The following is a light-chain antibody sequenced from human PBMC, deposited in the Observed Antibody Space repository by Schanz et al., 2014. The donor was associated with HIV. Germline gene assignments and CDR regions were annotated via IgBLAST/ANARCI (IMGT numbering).Light chain of an antibody. CDR3: QQYSNAPYT. V-gene: IGKV3-15*01. CDR1: QTVNSN. CDR2: GAS. J-gene: IGKJ2*01. Sequence: EIVMTQSPATLSVSPGERATLSCRASQTVNSNLAWYQQKPGQAPRLLIYGASTRATGIPARFSGSGSGTDFTLTISSLEPEDFAVYYCQQYSNAPYTFGQGTRLEIK.